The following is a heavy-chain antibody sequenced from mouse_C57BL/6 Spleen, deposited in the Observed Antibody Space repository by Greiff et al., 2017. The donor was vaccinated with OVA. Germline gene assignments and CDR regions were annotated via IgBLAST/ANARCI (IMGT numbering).Heavy chain of an antibody. CDR2: IDPETGGT. CDR3: TRVVRRYAMDY. J-gene: IGHJ4*01. CDR1: GYTFTDYE. D-gene: IGHD1-1*01. Sequence: VQLQQSGAELVRPGASVTLSCKASGYTFTDYEMHWVKQTPVHGLEWIGAIDPETGGTAYNQKFKGKAILTADKSSSTAYMELRSLTSEDSAVYYCTRVVRRYAMDYWGQGTSVTVSS. V-gene: IGHV1-15*01.